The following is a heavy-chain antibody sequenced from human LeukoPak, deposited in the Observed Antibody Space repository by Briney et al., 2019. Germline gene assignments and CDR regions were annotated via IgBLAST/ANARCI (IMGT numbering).Heavy chain of an antibody. D-gene: IGHD4-17*01. CDR2: INPSSGKI. Sequence: ASVKVSCKASGYTFTSYYMHWVRQAPGQGLEWMGIINPSSGKINYAQKFQGRVTMTRDTSTSTVYMELSSLRSDDTAVYYCARSTASIGVRWKPFDPWGQGTLVTVSS. CDR3: ARSTASIGVRWKPFDP. J-gene: IGHJ5*02. CDR1: GYTFTSYY. V-gene: IGHV1-46*01.